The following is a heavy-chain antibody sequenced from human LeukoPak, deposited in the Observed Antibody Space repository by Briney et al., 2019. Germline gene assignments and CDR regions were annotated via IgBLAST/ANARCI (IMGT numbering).Heavy chain of an antibody. Sequence: PSETLSLTCAVYGGSFSGYYWSWIRQPPGKGLEWIGEINHSGSTNYNPSLKSRVTISVDTSKNQFSLKLSSVTAADTAVYYCARGAGLIGDILRYFDWLLPGNWFDPWGQGTLVTVSS. CDR3: ARGAGLIGDILRYFDWLLPGNWFDP. J-gene: IGHJ5*02. D-gene: IGHD3-9*01. V-gene: IGHV4-34*01. CDR2: INHSGST. CDR1: GGSFSGYY.